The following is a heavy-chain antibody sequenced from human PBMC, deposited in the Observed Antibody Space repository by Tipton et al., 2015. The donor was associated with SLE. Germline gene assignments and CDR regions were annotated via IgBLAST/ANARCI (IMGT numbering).Heavy chain of an antibody. CDR1: GFTVSSNY. V-gene: IGHV3-66*02. CDR3: ARDPTGWYFDL. CDR2: IYSGGST. Sequence: SLRLSCAASGFTVSSNYMNWVRQAPGKGLEWVSVIYSGGSTYYADSVKGRFTISRDNFRNTLYLQMNSLRAEDTAVYYCARDPTGWYFDLWGRGTLVTVSS. J-gene: IGHJ2*01. D-gene: IGHD1-14*01.